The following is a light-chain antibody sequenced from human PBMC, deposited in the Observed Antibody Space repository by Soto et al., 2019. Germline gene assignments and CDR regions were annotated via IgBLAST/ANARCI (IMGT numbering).Light chain of an antibody. CDR1: SSNIGINT. CDR2: DNH. Sequence: QSVLTQPASSSGTPGQRVTFSYSGSSSNIGINTVNWYQQLPGTAPQLLISDNHRRPSGVPDRFSGSKSGTSASLAISGLQSEDEATYFCAAWDVSLKGFVFGTGTKVTVL. CDR3: AAWDVSLKGFV. J-gene: IGLJ1*01. V-gene: IGLV1-44*01.